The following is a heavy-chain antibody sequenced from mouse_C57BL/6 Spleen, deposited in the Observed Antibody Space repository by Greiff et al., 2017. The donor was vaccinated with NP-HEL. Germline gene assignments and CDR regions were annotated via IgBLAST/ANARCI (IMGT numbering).Heavy chain of an antibody. Sequence: QVQLQQPGAELVRPGSSVKLSCKASGYTFTSYWMHWVKQRPIQGLEWIGNIDPSDSETHYNQKFKDKATLTVDKSSSTAYMQLSSLTSEDSAVYYCARHPPSYYGSSYGGMDYWGQGTSVTVSS. J-gene: IGHJ4*01. V-gene: IGHV1-52*01. CDR3: ARHPPSYYGSSYGGMDY. D-gene: IGHD1-1*01. CDR1: GYTFTSYW. CDR2: IDPSDSET.